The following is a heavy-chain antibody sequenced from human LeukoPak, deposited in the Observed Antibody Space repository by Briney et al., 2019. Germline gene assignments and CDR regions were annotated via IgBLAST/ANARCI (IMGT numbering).Heavy chain of an antibody. CDR3: AKDRYYDSSQFYFDY. V-gene: IGHV3-43*02. J-gene: IGHJ4*02. Sequence: GGSLRLSCAASGFTFDDYAMHWVRRAPGKGLEWVSLISGDGGSTYYADSVKGRFTISRDNSKNSLYLQMNSLRTEDTALYYCAKDRYYDSSQFYFDYWGQGTLVTVSS. CDR2: ISGDGGST. CDR1: GFTFDDYA. D-gene: IGHD3-22*01.